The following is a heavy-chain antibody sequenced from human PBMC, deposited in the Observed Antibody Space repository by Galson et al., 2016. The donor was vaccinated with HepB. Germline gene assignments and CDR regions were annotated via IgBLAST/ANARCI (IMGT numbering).Heavy chain of an antibody. CDR1: GYSFANYP. Sequence: SVKVSCKASGYSFANYPMQWVRQAPGQGLEWMGTIHPSGGTTNLAQKFRDRLTLTSDTSTSTLYLELTSLRSGDTAIYFCAKDSNNRSFDYWGQGTLVTVSS. CDR3: AKDSNNRSFDY. V-gene: IGHV1-46*01. CDR2: IHPSGGTT. J-gene: IGHJ4*02. D-gene: IGHD1/OR15-1a*01.